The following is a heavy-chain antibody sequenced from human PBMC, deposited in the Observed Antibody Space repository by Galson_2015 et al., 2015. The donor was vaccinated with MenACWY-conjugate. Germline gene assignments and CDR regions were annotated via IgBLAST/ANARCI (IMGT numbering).Heavy chain of an antibody. Sequence: SLRLSCAASGFTFSRYWMSWVCQAPGKGLEWVANIKQDGSEKYYGDSVKDRFTISRDNADNSLYLQLNSLRAEDTAVYYCGTTIFGQWLIDFWGQGTLVTVSS. CDR2: IKQDGSEK. J-gene: IGHJ4*02. CDR1: GFTFSRYW. CDR3: GTTIFGQWLIDF. V-gene: IGHV3-7*03. D-gene: IGHD6-19*01.